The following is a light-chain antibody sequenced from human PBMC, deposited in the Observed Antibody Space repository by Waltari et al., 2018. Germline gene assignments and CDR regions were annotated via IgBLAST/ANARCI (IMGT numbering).Light chain of an antibody. J-gene: IGKJ2*01. Sequence: DVVMTQSPLSLPVILGQTASISCRSSKSLLYRDGNTYLNWIQQRPGQSPRRLIYKVSNRDSGVPDRFSGSGACSDFTLKISRVEAVDFVVYYCMQGTRWPGTSGQGTRLEIK. CDR1: KSLLYRDGNTY. CDR2: KVS. V-gene: IGKV2-30*01. CDR3: MQGTRWPGT.